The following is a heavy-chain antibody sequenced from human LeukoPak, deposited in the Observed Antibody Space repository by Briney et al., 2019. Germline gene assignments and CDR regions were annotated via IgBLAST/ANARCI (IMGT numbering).Heavy chain of an antibody. Sequence: GESLKISCKGSGYSFTNYWIGWVRQMPGKGLEWMGIIYPGDSDTRYSPSFQGQVTISADKSISTAYLQWSSLKASDTAMYYCARRLTPRLYYFDYWGQGTLVTVSS. CDR3: ARRLTPRLYYFDY. V-gene: IGHV5-51*01. J-gene: IGHJ4*02. D-gene: IGHD2/OR15-2a*01. CDR1: GYSFTNYW. CDR2: IYPGDSDT.